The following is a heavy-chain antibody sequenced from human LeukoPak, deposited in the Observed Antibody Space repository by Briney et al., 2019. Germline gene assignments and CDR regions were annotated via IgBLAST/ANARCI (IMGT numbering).Heavy chain of an antibody. Sequence: GRSLRLSCAASGFTFSSFGMHWVRQAPGKGLEWVAVISYDGSSKYYADSVKGRFTISRDNSKNTLYLQMNSLRAEDTAVYYCASPAVYSSCWYYFDYWGQGTLVTVSS. CDR1: GFTFSSFG. CDR2: ISYDGSSK. D-gene: IGHD6-13*01. J-gene: IGHJ4*02. V-gene: IGHV3-30*03. CDR3: ASPAVYSSCWYYFDY.